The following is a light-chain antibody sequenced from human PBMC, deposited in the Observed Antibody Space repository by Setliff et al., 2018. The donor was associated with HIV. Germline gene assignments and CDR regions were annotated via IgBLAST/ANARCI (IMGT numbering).Light chain of an antibody. J-gene: IGKJ1*01. CDR1: QSILDRSHNKNY. V-gene: IGKV4-1*01. CDR2: WSS. Sequence: DIVMTQSPDSLAVSLGERATINCKSSQSILDRSHNKNYLAWYQQKPGQSPRLLIYWSSTRELGAPERFSGSGSETDFTLTIGSLQAEDAAVYYCQQYYNSPQSFGQGTKVDIK. CDR3: QQYYNSPQS.